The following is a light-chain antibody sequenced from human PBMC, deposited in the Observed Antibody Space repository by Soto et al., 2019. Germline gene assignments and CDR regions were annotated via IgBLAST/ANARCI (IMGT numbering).Light chain of an antibody. CDR3: HQYDNAPFT. J-gene: IGKJ3*01. CDR2: GAS. V-gene: IGKV3-20*01. CDR1: QSLSSNY. Sequence: EIVLTQSPGTLSLSPGERATLSCRASQSLSSNYLAWYQQRPGQSPRLLVYGASSRATGIPDRFSGSGFGTDFALTISRLEPEDSAVYYCHQYDNAPFTFGPWTRVGIK.